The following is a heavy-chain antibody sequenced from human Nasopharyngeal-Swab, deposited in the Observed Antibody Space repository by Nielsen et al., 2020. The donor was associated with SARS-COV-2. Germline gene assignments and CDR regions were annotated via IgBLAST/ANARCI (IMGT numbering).Heavy chain of an antibody. V-gene: IGHV3-33*01. CDR2: IWYGGSEK. J-gene: IGHJ4*02. D-gene: IGHD3-22*01. CDR3: GRDRYYDSSGFDY. CDR1: GFTFNNYG. Sequence: GESLKISCAVSGFTFNNYGMHWVRQAPGKGLEWVAVIWYGGSEKHYADSVRGRFTISRDNPKNTLYLQMNSLRAEDTAIYYCGRDRYYDSSGFDYWGQGTLVSVSS.